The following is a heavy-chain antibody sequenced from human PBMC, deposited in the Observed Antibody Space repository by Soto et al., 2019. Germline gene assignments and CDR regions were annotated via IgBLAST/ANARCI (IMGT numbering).Heavy chain of an antibody. CDR3: ARFLGPYYDFWSGYYAAFDI. D-gene: IGHD3-3*01. V-gene: IGHV1-8*01. J-gene: IGHJ3*02. CDR1: GYTFTSYD. CDR2: MNPNSGNT. Sequence: ASVKVSCKASGYTFTSYDINWVRQATGQGLEWMGWMNPNSGNTGYAQKFQGRVTMTRNTSISTAYMELSSLRSEDTAVYYCARFLGPYYDFWSGYYAAFDIWGQGTMVTVSS.